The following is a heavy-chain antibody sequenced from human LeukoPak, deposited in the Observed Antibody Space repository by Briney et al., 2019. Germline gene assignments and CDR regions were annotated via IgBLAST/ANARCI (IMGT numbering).Heavy chain of an antibody. D-gene: IGHD5-12*01. CDR1: GYNSTKYW. CDR2: IYPGDSDS. J-gene: IGHJ4*02. Sequence: GESLKISCKGSGYNSTKYWIGWVRQMPGKGLGWMGIIYPGDSDSRYSPSFQGKVTISADKSVTTAYLQWSSLKASDTAIYYCARLGYSAYPSGEFDYWGQGTQVTVSS. V-gene: IGHV5-51*01. CDR3: ARLGYSAYPSGEFDY.